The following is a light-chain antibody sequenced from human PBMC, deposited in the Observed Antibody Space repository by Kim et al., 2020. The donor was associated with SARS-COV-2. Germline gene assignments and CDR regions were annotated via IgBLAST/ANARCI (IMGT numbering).Light chain of an antibody. CDR3: QQYDSHSLYT. V-gene: IGKV1-5*01. J-gene: IGKJ2*01. CDR1: QSIGTW. Sequence: AFVGDRVIITCQASQSIGTWLAWYQQKPGKAPKLLIYEASTLESGVSSRFSGSGSGTKFTLTISSLQPDDLATYYCQQYDSHSLYTFGQGTKLEI. CDR2: EAS.